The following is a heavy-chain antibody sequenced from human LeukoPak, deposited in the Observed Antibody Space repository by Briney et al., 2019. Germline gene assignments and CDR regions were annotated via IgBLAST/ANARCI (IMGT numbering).Heavy chain of an antibody. V-gene: IGHV3-74*01. J-gene: IGHJ4*02. CDR1: GFTFSSYW. CDR2: INTDGSST. CDR3: ASRPSGSYYEDY. D-gene: IGHD1-26*01. Sequence: PGGSLRLSCAASGFTFSSYWMHWVRQAPGKGLVWVSRINTDGSSTSYADSVKGRFTISRDNAKNTLYLQMNSLRAEDTAVYYCASRPSGSYYEDYWGQGTLVTVSS.